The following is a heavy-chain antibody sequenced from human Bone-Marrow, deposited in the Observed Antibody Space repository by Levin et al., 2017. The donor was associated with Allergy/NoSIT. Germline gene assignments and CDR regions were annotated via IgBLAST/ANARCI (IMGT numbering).Heavy chain of an antibody. Sequence: ETLSLTCAASGFPFSNSWMSWVRQAPGKGLEWVANIKEDGSEKYYVDSVKARFTIPRDNAKNSLFVQMNSLRDEDTAVYYCARDQFRRATIGARWFDPWGQGTLVTVSS. V-gene: IGHV3-7*01. CDR1: GFPFSNSW. CDR2: IKEDGSEK. CDR3: ARDQFRRATIGARWFDP. D-gene: IGHD3-10*01. J-gene: IGHJ5*02.